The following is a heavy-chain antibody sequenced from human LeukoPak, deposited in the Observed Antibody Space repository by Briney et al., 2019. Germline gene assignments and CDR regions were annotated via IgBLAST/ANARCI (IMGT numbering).Heavy chain of an antibody. V-gene: IGHV4-59*01. Sequence: SETLSLTCTVSSGSITTYYRSWIRQPPGKGLEYIGHIYYTGTTDYNPPLKSRVTMSVDTSKNQFSLRPISVTASDTAVYFCAGAPNRHYFDYWGQGTLVAVSS. CDR1: SGSITTYY. CDR3: AGAPNRHYFDY. CDR2: IYYTGTT. J-gene: IGHJ4*02.